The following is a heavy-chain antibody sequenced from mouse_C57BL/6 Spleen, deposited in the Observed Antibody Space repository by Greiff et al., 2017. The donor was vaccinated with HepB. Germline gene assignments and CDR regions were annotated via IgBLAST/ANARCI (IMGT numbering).Heavy chain of an antibody. V-gene: IGHV1-50*01. CDR1: GYTFTSYW. Sequence: VQLQQPGAELVKPGASVKLSCKASGYTFTSYWMQWVKQRPGQGLEWIGEIDPSDSYTNYNQKFKGKATLTVDTSSSTAYMQLSSLTSEDSAVYYCARGDRPSDYWGQGTTLTVSS. J-gene: IGHJ2*01. CDR3: ARGDRPSDY. CDR2: IDPSDSYT.